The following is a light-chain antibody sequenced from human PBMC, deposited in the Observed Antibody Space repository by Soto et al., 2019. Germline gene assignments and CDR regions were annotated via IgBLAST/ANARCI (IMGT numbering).Light chain of an antibody. V-gene: IGLV1-40*01. CDR3: QSYDRSLSGRV. Sequence: QSVLTQPPSVSGAPGQRVTISCTGSSSNIGAGYDVHWYQQLPGTAPKLLIYGNNNRPSGVPDRFSGSKSGTSASLAITGLQAADEADYYCQSYDRSLSGRVFGTGTK. J-gene: IGLJ1*01. CDR2: GNN. CDR1: SSNIGAGYD.